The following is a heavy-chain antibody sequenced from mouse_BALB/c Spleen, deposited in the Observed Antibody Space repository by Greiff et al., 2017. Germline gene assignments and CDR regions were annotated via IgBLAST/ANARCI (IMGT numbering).Heavy chain of an antibody. J-gene: IGHJ4*01. Sequence: QVQLKESGAELVRPGTSVKISCKASGYTFTNYWLGWVKQRPGHGLEWIGDIYPGGGYTNYNEKFKGKATLTADTSSSTAYMQLSSLTSEDSAVYFCARSPTYYDYDDYAMDYWGQGTSVSVSS. D-gene: IGHD2-4*01. CDR2: IYPGGGYT. CDR1: GYTFTNYW. CDR3: ARSPTYYDYDDYAMDY. V-gene: IGHV1-63*02.